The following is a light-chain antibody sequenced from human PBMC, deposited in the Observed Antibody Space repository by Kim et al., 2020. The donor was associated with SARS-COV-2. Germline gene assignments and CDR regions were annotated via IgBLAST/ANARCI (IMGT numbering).Light chain of an antibody. Sequence: EIVLTQSPGTLSLSPGERATLSCRASQAVSSNYLVWYQQKPGQPPRLLIYGASNRATGIPDRFSGSGSGTDFTLTISRLEPEDFALYHCQQYRSSPFTFGGGTKVDIK. CDR3: QQYRSSPFT. CDR2: GAS. J-gene: IGKJ4*01. V-gene: IGKV3-20*01. CDR1: QAVSSNY.